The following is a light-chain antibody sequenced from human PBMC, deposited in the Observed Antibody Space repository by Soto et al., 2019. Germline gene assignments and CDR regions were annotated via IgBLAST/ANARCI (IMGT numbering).Light chain of an antibody. CDR2: GNS. CDR3: QSYDTSLSGWV. Sequence: QAVVTQPPSVSGAPGQRVTISCTGSSSNIGAGYDVYWYQQLPGTDPKLLIYGNSNRPSGVPDRFSGSKSGTSASLAITGLKAEDEADYYCQSYDTSLSGWVFGGGTKLTVL. J-gene: IGLJ3*02. V-gene: IGLV1-40*01. CDR1: SSNIGAGYD.